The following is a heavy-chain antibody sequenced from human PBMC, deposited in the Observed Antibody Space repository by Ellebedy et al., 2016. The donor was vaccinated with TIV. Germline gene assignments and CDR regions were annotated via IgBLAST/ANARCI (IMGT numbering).Heavy chain of an antibody. V-gene: IGHV3-23*01. CDR3: AKGSQWLGRTCFDY. CDR1: GFTFRSYA. J-gene: IGHJ4*02. CDR2: IRGNGGRT. Sequence: PGGSLRLSCAASGFTFRSYAMSWVRQAPGKGLERVSAIRGNGGRTDYADPVKGRFTISRDNSNNSLYLQMNSLRAEDTAVYYCAKGSQWLGRTCFDYWGQGTLVTVSS. D-gene: IGHD6-19*01.